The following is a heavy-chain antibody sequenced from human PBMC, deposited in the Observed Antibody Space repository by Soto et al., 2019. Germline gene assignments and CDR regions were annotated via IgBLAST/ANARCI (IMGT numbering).Heavy chain of an antibody. D-gene: IGHD4-4*01. CDR3: ARGVTGAVLVY. J-gene: IGHJ4*02. CDR1: GSTFSSDT. V-gene: IGHV1-69*02. CDR2: IIPILGIA. Sequence: QVQLVQSGAEVKKPGSSVKVSCKASGSTFSSDTISWVRQAPGQGLEWMGRIIPILGIANYAQKFQGRVTITDDKPTSTAYMELSTLRSVDTAVYYCARGVTGAVLVYWGQRNLLTASS.